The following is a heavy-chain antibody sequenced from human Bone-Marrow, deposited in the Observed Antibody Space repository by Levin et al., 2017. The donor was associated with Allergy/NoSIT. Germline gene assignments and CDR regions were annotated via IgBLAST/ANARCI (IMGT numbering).Heavy chain of an antibody. CDR1: GFTFSSYS. CDR3: ATMKEQLTYFFGMDV. J-gene: IGHJ6*02. V-gene: IGHV3-48*01. D-gene: IGHD6-13*01. CDR2: ASSDSAAI. Sequence: GESLKISCAASGFTFSSYSMNWVRQAPGKGLEWVSFASSDSAAIYYADSVKGRFTISRDNARNSLYLQMNSLRAEDTAVYFCATMKEQLTYFFGMDVWGQGTAVTVSS.